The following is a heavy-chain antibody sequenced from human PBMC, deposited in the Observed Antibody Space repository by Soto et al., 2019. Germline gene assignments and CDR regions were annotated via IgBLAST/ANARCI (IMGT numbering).Heavy chain of an antibody. V-gene: IGHV3-23*01. D-gene: IGHD1-20*01. CDR1: GFTFSNYG. CDR2: VTVDGAT. CDR3: ARTDRYNSRSTGWANRFDS. Sequence: EVQLLESGGALVQPGGSLRLFCAASGFTFSNYGMTWVRLAPGKGLEWVSTVTVDGATYFGNTVKGRFTMSRDISKSTVYLQMDSLRAEDTAIHYCARTDRYNSRSTGWANRFDSWGQGTLVTVSS. J-gene: IGHJ4*02.